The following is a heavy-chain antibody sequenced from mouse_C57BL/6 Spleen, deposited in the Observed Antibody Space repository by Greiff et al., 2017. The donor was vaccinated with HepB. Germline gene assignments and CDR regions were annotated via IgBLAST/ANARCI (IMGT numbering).Heavy chain of an antibody. CDR3: ARWGTTVVGDWYVDV. J-gene: IGHJ1*03. D-gene: IGHD1-1*01. CDR2: IDPEDGET. CDR1: GFNIKDYY. Sequence: EVQLQQSGAELVKPGASVKLSCTASGFNIKDYYMHWVKQRTEQGLEWIGRIDPEDGETKYAPKFQGKATITADTSSNTAYLQRSSLTSEDTAVYSCARWGTTVVGDWYVDVWGTGTTVTVSS. V-gene: IGHV14-2*01.